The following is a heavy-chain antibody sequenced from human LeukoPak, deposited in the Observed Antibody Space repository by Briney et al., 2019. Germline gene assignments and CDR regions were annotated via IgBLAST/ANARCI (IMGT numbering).Heavy chain of an antibody. D-gene: IGHD6-19*01. CDR3: ARGQWLAGYFDY. CDR2: TYYRSKWYN. V-gene: IGHV6-1*01. J-gene: IGHJ4*02. Sequence: SQTLSLTCAISGDIVSSNSAAWNWIRQSPSRGLGWLGRTYYRSKWYNDYAVSVESRITINPDTSKNQLSLQLNSVTPEDTAVYYCARGQWLAGYFDYWGQGTLVTVSS. CDR1: GDIVSSNSAA.